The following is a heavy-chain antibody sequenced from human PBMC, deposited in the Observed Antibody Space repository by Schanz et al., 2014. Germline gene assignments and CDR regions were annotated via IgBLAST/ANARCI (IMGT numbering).Heavy chain of an antibody. CDR3: ARDGDFDY. J-gene: IGHJ4*02. V-gene: IGHV3-64D*06. Sequence: EVQLVESGGGLVQPGGSLRLSCSASGFTFSSYSMYWVRQAPGKGLEYVSVISSNGGSTDFADSVKGRFTISRDNSKNTLYLQVSSLRAEDTAVYYCARDGDFDYWGQGTLVTVSS. CDR1: GFTFSSYS. CDR2: ISSNGGST.